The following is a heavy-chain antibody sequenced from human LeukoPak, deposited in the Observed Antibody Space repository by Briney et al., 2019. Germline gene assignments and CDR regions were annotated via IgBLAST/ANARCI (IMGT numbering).Heavy chain of an antibody. CDR3: ARVQFSSTWFIDY. J-gene: IGHJ4*02. CDR2: INGDGSST. CDR1: GFTFRRYW. D-gene: IGHD6-13*01. Sequence: PGGALRLSCAASGFTFRRYWMQWVRQAPGKGLVWVSRINGDGSSTTYADSVKGRCTISRDNAKNTLFLQMNSLRAEDTAVYYCARVQFSSTWFIDYWGQGALVTVSS. V-gene: IGHV3-74*01.